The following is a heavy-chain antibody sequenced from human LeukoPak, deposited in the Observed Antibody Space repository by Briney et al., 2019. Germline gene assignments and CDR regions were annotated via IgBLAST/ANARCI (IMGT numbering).Heavy chain of an antibody. D-gene: IGHD4-17*01. CDR2: IKQDGSEK. Sequence: PGGSLRLSCAASGFTFSSHWRSWVRQAPGKGLEWLANIKQDGSEKYYVDSVKGRFTISRDNAKNSLYLQMNILRAEDTAVYYCAKDADGDLDCWGQGTLVTVSS. J-gene: IGHJ4*02. CDR1: GFTFSSHW. CDR3: AKDADGDLDC. V-gene: IGHV3-7*01.